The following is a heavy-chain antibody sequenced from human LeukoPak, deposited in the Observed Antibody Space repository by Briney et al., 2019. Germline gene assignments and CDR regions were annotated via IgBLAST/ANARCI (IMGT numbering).Heavy chain of an antibody. Sequence: ASVKVSCKASGYTFTSYGISWVRQAPGQGLEWMGWISAYNGNTNYAQKLQGRVTMTTDTSTSTAYMELRSLSSDDTAVYYCARVRYYYDNPNYWGQGTLVTVSS. CDR1: GYTFTSYG. J-gene: IGHJ4*02. CDR2: ISAYNGNT. CDR3: ARVRYYYDNPNY. D-gene: IGHD3-22*01. V-gene: IGHV1-18*01.